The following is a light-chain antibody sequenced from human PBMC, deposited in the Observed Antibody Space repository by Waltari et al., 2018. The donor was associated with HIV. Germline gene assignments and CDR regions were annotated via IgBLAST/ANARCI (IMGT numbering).Light chain of an antibody. V-gene: IGKV1-12*01. Sequence: DIQMTRSPSSMSASVGDEVTITCRATQFISTSLAWYQQRPNRAPKLLIFDASRLQSGAPSRFSGRGSGTQFTLTINSLQPEDVATYYCQQANSFPHTFGQGT. J-gene: IGKJ2*01. CDR2: DAS. CDR3: QQANSFPHT. CDR1: QFISTS.